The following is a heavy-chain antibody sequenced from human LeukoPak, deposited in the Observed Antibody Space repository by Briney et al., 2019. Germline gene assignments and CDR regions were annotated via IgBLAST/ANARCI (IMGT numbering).Heavy chain of an antibody. Sequence: GGSLRLSCAASGFTFSSYWMRWVRQAPGKGLEWVANIKQDGSEKYYVDSVKGRFTISRDNAKNSLYLQMNSLRAEDTAVYYCARDLGYSSSWYVYYYYYGMDIWGQGTTVTVSS. CDR3: ARDLGYSSSWYVYYYYYGMDI. CDR2: IKQDGSEK. CDR1: GFTFSSYW. D-gene: IGHD6-13*01. V-gene: IGHV3-7*01. J-gene: IGHJ6*02.